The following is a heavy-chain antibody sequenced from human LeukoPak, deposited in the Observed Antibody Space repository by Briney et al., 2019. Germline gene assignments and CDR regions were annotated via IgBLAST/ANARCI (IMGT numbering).Heavy chain of an antibody. Sequence: GRSLRLSCAASGFTFSSNPMHWVRQAPGKGLEWVAITSHDENNKYYADSVKGRFTISRDNSKNTLYLQMNSLRAEDTAVYYCAKDVFGGIDYWGQGTLVTVSS. CDR1: GFTFSSNP. V-gene: IGHV3-30-3*01. J-gene: IGHJ4*02. D-gene: IGHD3-10*01. CDR2: TSHDENNK. CDR3: AKDVFGGIDY.